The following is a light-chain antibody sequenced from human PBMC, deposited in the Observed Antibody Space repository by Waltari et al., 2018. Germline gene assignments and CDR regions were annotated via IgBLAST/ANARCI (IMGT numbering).Light chain of an antibody. CDR3: QQYGSLPPNT. CDR2: GAS. CDR1: QSVSSSY. Sequence: VLTQSPGTLSLSPGERATLSCRASQSVSSSYLAWYQQKPGQAPRLVIYGASSRATGIPDRFSGSGSGTDFTLTISRLEPEDFAVYYCQQYGSLPPNTFGQGTKLEIK. V-gene: IGKV3-20*01. J-gene: IGKJ2*01.